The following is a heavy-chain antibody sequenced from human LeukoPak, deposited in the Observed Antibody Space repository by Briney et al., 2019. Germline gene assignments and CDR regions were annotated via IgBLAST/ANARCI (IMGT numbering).Heavy chain of an antibody. CDR3: AHRPPHMATTIRGVSPVVFDY. D-gene: IGHD5-24*01. Sequence: SGPTLVNPTQTLTLTCTFSGFSLSTNGVAVGWIRQPPGKALEWLALIYWDGDERYSPSLRSRLTITKDTSKNQVVLTMINMDPVDTATYFCAHRPPHMATTIRGVSPVVFDYWGQGTLVTVSS. CDR2: IYWDGDE. CDR1: GFSLSTNGVA. V-gene: IGHV2-5*02. J-gene: IGHJ4*02.